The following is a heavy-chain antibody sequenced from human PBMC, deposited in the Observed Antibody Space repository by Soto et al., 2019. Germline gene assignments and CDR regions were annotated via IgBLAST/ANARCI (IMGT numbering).Heavy chain of an antibody. V-gene: IGHV3-21*04. J-gene: IGHJ4*02. Sequence: GGSLSLSCESSGFIFSRASMNWVRQVPGKGLEWVASISSASSETCYADSVKGRFIISRNNAQNALFLQMNTLRPDATAIYYCVRFAYWGPGTQVTVSS. CDR3: VRFAY. CDR1: GFIFSRAS. CDR2: ISSASSET.